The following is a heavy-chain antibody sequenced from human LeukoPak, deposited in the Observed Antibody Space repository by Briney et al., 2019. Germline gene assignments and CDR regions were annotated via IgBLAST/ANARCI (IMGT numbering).Heavy chain of an antibody. CDR1: GFTFSSCA. CDR2: ISGSGGTT. V-gene: IGHV3-23*01. J-gene: IGHJ4*02. CDR3: AKDWRFGELSRNFDY. Sequence: PGGSLRLSCAASGFTFSSCAMYWVRQAPGKGLERVSVISGSGGTTYYADSVKGRFTISRDNSMNTLYLQMNSLRAEDTAVYYCAKDWRFGELSRNFDYWGQGTLVTASS. D-gene: IGHD3-10*01.